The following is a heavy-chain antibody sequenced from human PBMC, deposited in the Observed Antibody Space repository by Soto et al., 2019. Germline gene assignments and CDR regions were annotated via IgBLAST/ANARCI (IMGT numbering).Heavy chain of an antibody. CDR2: INPSGGST. CDR1: GYTFTSYY. J-gene: IGHJ6*02. Sequence: XSVKDSCRASGYTFTSYYMHWVRQAPVQGLEWMGIINPSGGSTSYAQKFQGRVTMTRDTSTSTVYMELSSLRSEDTAVYYCAREGGGFLEWLLPGYGMDVWGQGTTVTVSS. V-gene: IGHV1-46*01. D-gene: IGHD3-3*01. CDR3: AREGGGFLEWLLPGYGMDV.